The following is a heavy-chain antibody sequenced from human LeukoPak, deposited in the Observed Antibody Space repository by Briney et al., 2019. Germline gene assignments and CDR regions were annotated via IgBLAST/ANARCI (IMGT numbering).Heavy chain of an antibody. Sequence: SETLSLTCTVSGGSISSGSYYRSWIRQPAGKGLEWIGRIYTSGSTNYNPSLKSRVTISVDTSKNQFSLKLSSVTAADTAVYYCARAPYYYDSSGYYSDYWGQGTLVTVSS. D-gene: IGHD3-22*01. J-gene: IGHJ4*02. CDR3: ARAPYYYDSSGYYSDY. CDR1: GGSISSGSYY. CDR2: IYTSGST. V-gene: IGHV4-61*02.